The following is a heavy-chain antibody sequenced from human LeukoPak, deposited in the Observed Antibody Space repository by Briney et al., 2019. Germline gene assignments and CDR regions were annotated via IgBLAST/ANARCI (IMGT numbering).Heavy chain of an antibody. Sequence: GASVKVSCKASGYTFTGYYMHWVRQAPGQGLEWMGWINPNSGGTNYAQKFQGRVTMTRDTSISTAYMELSRLRSDDTAVYYCATTPESTAMVPSPYCGGDCYPDDAFDIWGQGTMVTVSS. CDR2: INPNSGGT. CDR3: ATTPESTAMVPSPYCGGDCYPDDAFDI. V-gene: IGHV1-2*02. CDR1: GYTFTGYY. D-gene: IGHD2-21*02. J-gene: IGHJ3*02.